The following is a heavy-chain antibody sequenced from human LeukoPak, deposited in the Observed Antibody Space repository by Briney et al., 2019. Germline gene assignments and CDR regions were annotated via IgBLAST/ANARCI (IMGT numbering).Heavy chain of an antibody. V-gene: IGHV3-30-3*01. CDR1: GFTFSSYA. CDR3: ARDRQDTAMVTLFDY. CDR2: ISYDGSNK. D-gene: IGHD5-18*01. J-gene: IGHJ4*02. Sequence: PGGSLRLSCAASGFTFSSYAMSWVRQAPGKGLEWVAVISYDGSNKYYADSVKGRFTISRDNSKNTLYLQMNSLRAEDTAVYYCARDRQDTAMVTLFDYWGQGTLVTVSS.